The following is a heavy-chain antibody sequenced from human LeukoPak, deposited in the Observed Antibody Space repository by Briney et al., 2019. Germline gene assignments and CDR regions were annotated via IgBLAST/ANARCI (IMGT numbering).Heavy chain of an antibody. CDR3: AREGSGVAGHFDY. CDR1: GFTFSSYR. D-gene: IGHD6-19*01. J-gene: IGHJ4*02. V-gene: IGHV3-21*01. CDR2: ISSSSSHI. Sequence: GGSLRLSCAASGFTFSSYRMNWVRRAPGKGLEWVSSISSSSSHIYYADSVKGRFTISRDNAKNSPYLQMNSLRAEDTAVYYCAREGSGVAGHFDYWGQGTLVTVSS.